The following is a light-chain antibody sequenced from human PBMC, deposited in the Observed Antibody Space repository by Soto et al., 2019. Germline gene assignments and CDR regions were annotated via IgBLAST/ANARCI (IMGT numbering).Light chain of an antibody. CDR1: SSNIGAGCD. Sequence: QSVLTQPPSVSGAPGQRVTISCTGSSSNIGAGCDVHWYQQLPGTAPKLLIYANTNRPSGVPDRFSGSKSGTSASLAITGLQAEGEADYYCQSYDISLSGYVFATGTKLTVL. CDR2: ANT. J-gene: IGLJ1*01. V-gene: IGLV1-40*01. CDR3: QSYDISLSGYV.